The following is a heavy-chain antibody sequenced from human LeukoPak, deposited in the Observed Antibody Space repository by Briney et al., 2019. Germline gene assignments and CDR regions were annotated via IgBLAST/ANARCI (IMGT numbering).Heavy chain of an antibody. CDR2: ICGGGGST. CDR1: GFTFSSYA. Sequence: GGSLRLSCAASGFTFSSYAMSGVRQAPGKGLEWVSGICGGGGSTYNADSVKGRFTIPRDNSKNTLYLQINSLRAEDTAVYYCAKDSALRYCTNGVCWVYWGQGTLVTVSS. D-gene: IGHD2-8*01. CDR3: AKDSALRYCTNGVCWVY. J-gene: IGHJ4*02. V-gene: IGHV3-23*01.